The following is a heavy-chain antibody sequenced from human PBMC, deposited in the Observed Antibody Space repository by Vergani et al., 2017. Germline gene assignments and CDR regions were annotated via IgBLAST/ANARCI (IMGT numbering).Heavy chain of an antibody. J-gene: IGHJ2*01. CDR3: VKDNDYGAEGPFYL. V-gene: IGHV3-9*01. D-gene: IGHD3-16*01. CDR1: GFTFQDFA. Sequence: VEAGGGLVQPGGSLRLSCTASGFTFQDFALHWVRQVSGRGLEWVSGIDRNYGVKNGNYFEDRFSISRDNATKAVFLQMNNRRHEDTALYFCVKDNDYGAEGPFYLWGRGTLVTVSS. CDR2: IDRNYGVK.